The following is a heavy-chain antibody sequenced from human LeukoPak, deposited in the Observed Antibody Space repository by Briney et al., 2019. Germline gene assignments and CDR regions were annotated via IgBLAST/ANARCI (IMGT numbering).Heavy chain of an antibody. D-gene: IGHD4-11*01. CDR3: ETYSTINAREFQY. J-gene: IGHJ1*01. Sequence: GGSLRLSCEASGFTFSNYWMSWVRQAPGKGLEWVANIKYDGSEKYYADSVTGRFTISRDNGKNSLYVQMNSLTVEDTAVYYCETYSTINAREFQYWGQGTLVTVSS. CDR1: GFTFSNYW. CDR2: IKYDGSEK. V-gene: IGHV3-7*01.